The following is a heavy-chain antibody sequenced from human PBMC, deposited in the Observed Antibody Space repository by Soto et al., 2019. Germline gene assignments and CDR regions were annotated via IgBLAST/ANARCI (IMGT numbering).Heavy chain of an antibody. CDR1: GDSISSGGYY. V-gene: IGHV4-31*03. CDR2: VHSSGRI. D-gene: IGHD1-20*01. CDR3: ARDRLSGIVHVGMDV. J-gene: IGHJ6*02. Sequence: QVHLQESGPGLVEPSQTLSLTCTVSGDSISSGGYYWNWIRQHPERGLEWIGYVHSSGRIYYNSSLKSRVTISVDASENQFSLNVRSVTAADAAVYYCARDRLSGIVHVGMDVWGQGTKVTVSS.